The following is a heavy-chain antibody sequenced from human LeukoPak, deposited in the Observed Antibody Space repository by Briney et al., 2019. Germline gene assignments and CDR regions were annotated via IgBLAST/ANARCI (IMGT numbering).Heavy chain of an antibody. CDR3: ARVSPSSSWLDP. J-gene: IGHJ5*02. Sequence: SETLSLTCTVSGYSISSGYYWGWIRQPPGKGLEWIGSIYHGGSTYYNPSLKSRVTISVDTSKNQFSLKLSSVTAADTAVYYCARVSPSSSWLDPWGQGTLVTVSS. D-gene: IGHD6-13*01. V-gene: IGHV4-38-2*02. CDR1: GYSISSGYY. CDR2: IYHGGST.